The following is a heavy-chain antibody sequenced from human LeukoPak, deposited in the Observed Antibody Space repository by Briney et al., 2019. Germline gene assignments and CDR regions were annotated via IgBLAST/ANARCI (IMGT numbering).Heavy chain of an antibody. J-gene: IGHJ4*02. D-gene: IGHD2-15*01. CDR2: IYYSGST. CDR1: GGSISSCY. Sequence: SETLSLTCTVSGGSISSCYWSWLRQPPGKGLEGVGYIYYSGSTNYNPSLKGRVTISVDTSKNQFSLKLRSVTAADTAVYYCARVTGYVIEDNFDYWGQGTLVTVSS. CDR3: ARVTGYVIEDNFDY. V-gene: IGHV4-59*13.